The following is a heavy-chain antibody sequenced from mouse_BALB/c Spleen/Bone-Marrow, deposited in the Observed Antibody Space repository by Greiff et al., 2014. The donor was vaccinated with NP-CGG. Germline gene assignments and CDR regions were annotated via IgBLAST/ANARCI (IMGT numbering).Heavy chain of an antibody. J-gene: IGHJ4*01. CDR3: ASVYDYGRGYAMDY. CDR1: GYAFSNYG. V-gene: IGHV1-80*01. D-gene: IGHD2-4*01. CDR2: IYPGDGET. Sequence: SGAELVRPGSSVKISCKASGYAFSNYGMNWVKQRPGQGLEWIGQIYPGDGETNYNGEFEGRVTLTADKSSSTAYMQVSSLTSEDSAVYFCASVYDYGRGYAMDYWGQGTSVTVSS.